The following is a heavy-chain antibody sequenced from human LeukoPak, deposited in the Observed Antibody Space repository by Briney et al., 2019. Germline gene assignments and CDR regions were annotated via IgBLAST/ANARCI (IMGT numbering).Heavy chain of an antibody. CDR2: IKQDGSEK. CDR1: GFTFSSYW. J-gene: IGHJ4*02. D-gene: IGHD3-22*01. V-gene: IGHV3-7*01. Sequence: GGSLRLSCAASGFTFSSYWMSWVRQAPGKGLEWMANIKQDGSEKYYVDSVKGRFTISRDNAKNSLYLQMNSLRAEDTAVYYCARDPYYYDSSGYPYWGQGTLVTVSS. CDR3: ARDPYYYDSSGYPY.